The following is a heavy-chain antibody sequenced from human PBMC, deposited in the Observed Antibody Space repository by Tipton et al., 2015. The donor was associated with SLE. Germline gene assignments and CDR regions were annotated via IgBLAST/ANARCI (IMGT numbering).Heavy chain of an antibody. CDR2: INHSGST. J-gene: IGHJ3*02. CDR1: GGSFGTYY. D-gene: IGHD1-26*01. V-gene: IGHV4-34*01. Sequence: TLSLTCAVYGGSFGTYYWSWIRQPPGKGLEWIGEINHSGSTNYNPPLKSRVTISVDTSKNQFSLKLSSVTAADTAVYYCARGRSSGAFDIWGQGTMVTVSS. CDR3: ARGRSSGAFDI.